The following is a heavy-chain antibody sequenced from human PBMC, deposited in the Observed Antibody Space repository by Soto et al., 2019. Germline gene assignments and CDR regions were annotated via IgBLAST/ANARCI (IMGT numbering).Heavy chain of an antibody. V-gene: IGHV4-4*07. CDR1: GASIRSTDYY. CDR3: AGGGIAAACTGFHYYYYGIDV. D-gene: IGHD6-13*01. J-gene: IGHJ6*02. CDR2: IYTSGST. Sequence: SETLSLTCTVSGASIRSTDYYWSWIRQPAGKGLEWIGRIYTSGSTNYNPSLKSRVTMSVDTSKNQFSLKLSSVTAADTAVYYCAGGGIAAACTGFHYYYYGIDVWGQGTTVTVSS.